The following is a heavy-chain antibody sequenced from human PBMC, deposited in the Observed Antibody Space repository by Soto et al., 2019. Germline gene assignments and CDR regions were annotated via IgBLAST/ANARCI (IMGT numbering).Heavy chain of an antibody. CDR2: ISYDGSNK. J-gene: IGHJ4*02. Sequence: GGSLRLSCAASGFTFSSYAMHWVRQAPGKGLEWVAVISYDGSNKYYADSVKGRFTISRDNSKNTLYLQMNSLRAEDTAVYYCARDSSIAAFDYWGQGTLVTVSS. D-gene: IGHD6-6*01. CDR3: ARDSSIAAFDY. V-gene: IGHV3-30-3*01. CDR1: GFTFSSYA.